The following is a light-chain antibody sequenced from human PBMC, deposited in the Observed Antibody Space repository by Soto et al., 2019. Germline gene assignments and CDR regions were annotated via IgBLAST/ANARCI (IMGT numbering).Light chain of an antibody. J-gene: IGKJ1*01. V-gene: IGKV3-20*01. CDR1: QGIGDT. CDR3: YQYDSSPWT. Sequence: EVVMRQSPATLSVSPGEGATLSCRASQGIGDTLAWYQHKPGQTPRLLIYDASSRATGIPDRFSGSGSGTDFTLTISRLEPEDFAVYFCYQYDSSPWTFGQGTKVDIK. CDR2: DAS.